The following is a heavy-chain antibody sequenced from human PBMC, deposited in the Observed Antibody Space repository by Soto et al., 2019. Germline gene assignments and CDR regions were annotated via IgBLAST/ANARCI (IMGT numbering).Heavy chain of an antibody. CDR2: ISSDGSNK. J-gene: IGHJ4*02. CDR1: GFSFSSYG. Sequence: ESGGGEVRPGRSLRLSCVGSGFSFSSYGMHWVRQAPGKGLEWVAFISSDGSNKYYADSVKGRFTISRDNSRNTLYVQMDSLRVEDTAVYSCVKDVWGGSYSDYWGQGTLVTVSS. D-gene: IGHD1-26*01. CDR3: VKDVWGGSYSDY. V-gene: IGHV3-30*18.